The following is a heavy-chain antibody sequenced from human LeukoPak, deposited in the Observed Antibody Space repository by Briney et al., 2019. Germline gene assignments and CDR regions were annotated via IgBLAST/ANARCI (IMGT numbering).Heavy chain of an antibody. CDR1: SGAISTSHW. Sequence: PSETLSLTCTVSSGAISTSHWLSWVRQPPGKGLEWIGEIYGSGNTNYNPSLKSRVTMSVDKTRIHLSLKLHSVTAADTAVYYCARLYAFYDSSGYYYYFDYWGQGTLVTVSS. D-gene: IGHD3-22*01. V-gene: IGHV4-4*02. J-gene: IGHJ4*02. CDR3: ARLYAFYDSSGYYYYFDY. CDR2: IYGSGNT.